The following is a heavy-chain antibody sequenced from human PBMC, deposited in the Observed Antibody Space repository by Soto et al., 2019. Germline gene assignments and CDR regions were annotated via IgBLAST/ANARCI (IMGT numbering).Heavy chain of an antibody. J-gene: IGHJ4*02. D-gene: IGHD4-4*01. CDR3: ARHSNRNYGLYYFDY. CDR2: IYYSGST. Sequence: SSETLSLTCTFSGGFVSSYYWSWIRQSPGKGLERIGYIYYSGSTKYKASLKSRVTISVDTSKNQFSLKVSSATAADAAVYYCARHSNRNYGLYYFDYWGLGALVTVSS. V-gene: IGHV4-59*08. CDR1: GGFVSSYY.